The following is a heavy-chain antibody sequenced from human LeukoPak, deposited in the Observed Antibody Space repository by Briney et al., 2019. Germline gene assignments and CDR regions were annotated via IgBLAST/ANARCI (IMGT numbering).Heavy chain of an antibody. CDR1: GFNVGSKH. Sequence: GGSLRLSCAASGFNVGSKHTNWVRQAPGKGLEWVSGIYPGGDSYYADSLKGRFIISRDISKNTVFLQMNSLRDEDTAVYYCARLSFGDDYWGQGALVAVSS. CDR2: IYPGGDS. V-gene: IGHV3-53*01. D-gene: IGHD4-17*01. J-gene: IGHJ4*02. CDR3: ARLSFGDDY.